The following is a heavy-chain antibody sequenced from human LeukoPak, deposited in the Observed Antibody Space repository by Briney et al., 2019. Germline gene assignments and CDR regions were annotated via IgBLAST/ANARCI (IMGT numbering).Heavy chain of an antibody. D-gene: IGHD1-26*01. Sequence: SSETLSLTCTVSGGSISSGSYYWSWIRQPSGKGLEWIGRIYTSGSTNYNPSLKSRVTISVDTSKNQFSLKLSSVTAADTAVYYCARDSGSYSYYYYAMDVWGQGTTVTVSS. CDR3: ARDSGSYSYYYYAMDV. CDR2: IYTSGST. V-gene: IGHV4-61*02. CDR1: GGSISSGSYY. J-gene: IGHJ6*02.